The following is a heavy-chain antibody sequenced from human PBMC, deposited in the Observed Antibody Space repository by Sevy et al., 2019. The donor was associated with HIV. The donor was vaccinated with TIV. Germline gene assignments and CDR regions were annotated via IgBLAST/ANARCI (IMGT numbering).Heavy chain of an antibody. V-gene: IGHV3-11*04. CDR2: ISSSVSTI. J-gene: IGHJ4*02. CDR1: GFTFSDYY. CDR3: ARDRPYNWNYSPKLVLFDY. Sequence: GGSLRLSCAASGFTFSDYYMIWIRQAPGKGLEWVSYISSSVSTIYYADSVKGRFIISRDNAKNSLYLQMNSLRAEDTAVYYCARDRPYNWNYSPKLVLFDYWGRGTLVTVSS. D-gene: IGHD1-7*01.